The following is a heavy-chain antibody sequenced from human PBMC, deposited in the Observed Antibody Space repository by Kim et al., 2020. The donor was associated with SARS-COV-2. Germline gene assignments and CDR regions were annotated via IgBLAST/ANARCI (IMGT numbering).Heavy chain of an antibody. V-gene: IGHV1-3*01. CDR3: AGSTASHWWFDL. CDR2: INGGNGNT. J-gene: IGHJ2*01. D-gene: IGHD2-21*02. CDR1: RSTFINYA. Sequence: ASVKVSCKASRSTFINYATHWVRQAPGQRLEWMAWINGGNGNTKYSQKFQDRVTITRDTSANTVYMELRSLRSEDTATYYCAGSTASHWWFDLWGRGTVVTVSS.